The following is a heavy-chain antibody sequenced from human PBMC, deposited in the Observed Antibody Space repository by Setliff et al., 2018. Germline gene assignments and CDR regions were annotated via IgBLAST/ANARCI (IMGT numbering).Heavy chain of an antibody. J-gene: IGHJ4*02. CDR3: ARGPYSSGSAADY. CDR1: GYTFTSYA. Sequence: ASVKVSCKASGYTFTSYAMHWVRLAPGQRLEWMGWINAGNGNTKYSQKFQGRVTITRDTSASTAYMELSSLRSEDTAVYYCARGPYSSGSAADYWGQGTLVTVSS. D-gene: IGHD6-19*01. V-gene: IGHV1-3*01. CDR2: INAGNGNT.